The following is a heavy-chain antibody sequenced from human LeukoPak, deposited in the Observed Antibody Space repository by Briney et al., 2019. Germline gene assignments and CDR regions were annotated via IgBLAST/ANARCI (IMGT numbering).Heavy chain of an antibody. J-gene: IGHJ4*02. CDR2: INPSGGST. Sequence: ASVTVSCKSAGYSFSNYYLHLVRQAPAQGLEWMGMINPSGGSTTYAQKFPGRVTMTRDMSTSTVYMELSRLTSEDTAVYYCARTRGYYFDYWGQGTLVTVSS. CDR1: GYSFSNYY. V-gene: IGHV1-46*01. CDR3: ARTRGYYFDY.